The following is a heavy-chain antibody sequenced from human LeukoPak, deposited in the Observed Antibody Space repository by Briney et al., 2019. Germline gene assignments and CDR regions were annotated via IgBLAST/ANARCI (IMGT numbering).Heavy chain of an antibody. CDR3: ARDYSGTYYGGQDY. CDR2: INPNSGGT. D-gene: IGHD1-26*01. V-gene: IGHV1-2*02. CDR1: GYSFTVYY. J-gene: IGHJ4*02. Sequence: ASVKVSCKASGYSFTVYYMHWVRRAPGQGLEWVGWINPNSGGTNYAQKFQGRVTMTRDTSISTAYMELSRLRSDDTAVYYCARDYSGTYYGGQDYWGQGTLVTVSS.